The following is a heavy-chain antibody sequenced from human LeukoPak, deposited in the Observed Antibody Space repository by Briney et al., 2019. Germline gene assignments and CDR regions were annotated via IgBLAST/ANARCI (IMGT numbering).Heavy chain of an antibody. Sequence: ASVKVSCKASGYTFTSYGISWVRQAPGQGHEWMGWISAYNGNTNYAQKLQGRVTMTTDTSTSTAYMELRSLRSDDTAVYYCARDSITMVRGVPYYFDYWGQGTLVTVSS. CDR2: ISAYNGNT. D-gene: IGHD3-10*01. V-gene: IGHV1-18*01. CDR3: ARDSITMVRGVPYYFDY. J-gene: IGHJ4*02. CDR1: GYTFTSYG.